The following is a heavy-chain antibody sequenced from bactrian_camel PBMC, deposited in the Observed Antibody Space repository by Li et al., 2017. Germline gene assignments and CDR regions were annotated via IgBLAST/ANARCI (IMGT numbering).Heavy chain of an antibody. CDR1: GYTPSRRC. J-gene: IGHJ6*01. V-gene: IGHV3S9*01. CDR3: AVDVPNLIICGGGPSSEFGY. D-gene: IGHD6*01. Sequence: HVQLVESGGGSVQAGGSLRLSCAASGYTPSRRCMGWFRQAPGKEREGVASIDSDGSTVYADSVKGRFTVSQNNAENTGYLPMHSLKVEDTAVYYCAVDVPNLIICGGGPSSEFGYWGQGTQVTVS. CDR2: IDSDGST.